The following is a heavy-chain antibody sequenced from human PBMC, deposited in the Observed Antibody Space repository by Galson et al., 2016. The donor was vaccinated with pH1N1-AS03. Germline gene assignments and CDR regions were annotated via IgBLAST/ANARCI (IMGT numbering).Heavy chain of an antibody. Sequence: ETLSLTCTVSGGSISSTDNYWGWIRQPPGKGLEWIANIYYTGNTYYNPSLKSRVTISVDTSKNEFSLKLSSVTAADTAVYYCSRVRGGFNSCGWYSWYFDLWGRGTLVTVSS. J-gene: IGHJ2*01. CDR2: IYYTGNT. CDR3: SRVRGGFNSCGWYSWYFDL. CDR1: GGSISSTDNY. V-gene: IGHV4-39*07. D-gene: IGHD6-19*01.